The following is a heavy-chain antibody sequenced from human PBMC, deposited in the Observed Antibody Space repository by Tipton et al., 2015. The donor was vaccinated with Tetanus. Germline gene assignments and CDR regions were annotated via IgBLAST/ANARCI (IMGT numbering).Heavy chain of an antibody. Sequence: SLRLSCAASGFALGDYYMSWIRQAPGKGLEWISYSSSRGTTTYYTDSVRGRFTISRDNAKNSLYLLLNSLRADDTAVYYCARDRGGIDGIYFDYWGQGTLVTVSS. CDR3: ARDRGGIDGIYFDY. J-gene: IGHJ4*02. V-gene: IGHV3-11*01. D-gene: IGHD5-24*01. CDR1: GFALGDYY. CDR2: SSSRGTTT.